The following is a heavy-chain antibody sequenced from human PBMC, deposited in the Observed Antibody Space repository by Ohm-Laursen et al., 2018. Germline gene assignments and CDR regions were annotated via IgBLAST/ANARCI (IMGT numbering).Heavy chain of an antibody. CDR2: ISSSGRNI. Sequence: SLRLSCAASGFTFSSYEVNWVRQAPGKGLEWISYISSSGRNIYYADSVKGRFTISRDNAKNSLYLQMNGLRAEDTAVYYCARELGIPVTPIDYWGQGTLVTVSS. J-gene: IGHJ4*02. CDR3: ARELGIPVTPIDY. D-gene: IGHD2-2*01. V-gene: IGHV3-48*03. CDR1: GFTFSSYE.